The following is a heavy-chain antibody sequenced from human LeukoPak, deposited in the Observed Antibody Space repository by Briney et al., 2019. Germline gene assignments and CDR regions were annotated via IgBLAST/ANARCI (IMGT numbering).Heavy chain of an antibody. CDR3: AKFRGSEKTVIDC. CDR1: RFTLRSYA. Sequence: GGSVRLSCAASRFTLRSYAMSWVRQAPAKGLEWVSTISGGGGRTWYADSVKGRFTISRDNSKNTVDVQLNSLRAEDTAVYYCAKFRGSEKTVIDCWGQGTLVTVSS. D-gene: IGHD3-16*01. V-gene: IGHV3-23*01. J-gene: IGHJ4*02. CDR2: ISGGGGRT.